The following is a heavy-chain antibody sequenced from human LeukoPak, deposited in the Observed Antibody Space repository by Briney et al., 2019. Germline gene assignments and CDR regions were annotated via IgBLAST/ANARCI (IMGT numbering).Heavy chain of an antibody. J-gene: IGHJ1*01. Sequence: GGSLRLSCAASGFTFSSYGMHWVRQAPGKGLEWVAFIRYDGSNKYYADSVKGRFTISRDNSKNTLYLQMNSLRAEDTAVYYCAKASGASRWELPLAGGYFQHWGQGTLVTVSS. CDR2: IRYDGSNK. D-gene: IGHD1-26*01. CDR1: GFTFSSYG. V-gene: IGHV3-30*02. CDR3: AKASGASRWELPLAGGYFQH.